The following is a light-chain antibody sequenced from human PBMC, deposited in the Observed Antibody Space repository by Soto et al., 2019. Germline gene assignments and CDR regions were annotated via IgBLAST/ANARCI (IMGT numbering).Light chain of an antibody. Sequence: QSVLTQPPSASGTPGQTVTISCSGSSSNIGSNLVNWYQLLPGTTPRLLIYNNNQRPSAVPDRFSGSKSGTSASLAISGLQSEDEGDYCCALWDDSLNGLRVFGGGTKLTVL. V-gene: IGLV1-44*01. CDR1: SSNIGSNL. CDR3: ALWDDSLNGLRV. J-gene: IGLJ3*02. CDR2: NNN.